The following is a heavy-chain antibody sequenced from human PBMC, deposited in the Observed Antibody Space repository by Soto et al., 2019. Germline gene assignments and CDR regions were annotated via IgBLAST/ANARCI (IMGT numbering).Heavy chain of an antibody. CDR1: GYTFTSSY. Sequence: ASVKVSCKASGYTFTSSYMHWVRQAPGQGLEWMGIINPSGGSTSYAQKFQGRVTMTRDTSTSTVYMELSSLRSEDTAVYYCATSSWPYYFDYWGQGTLVTVSS. CDR2: INPSGGST. CDR3: ATSSWPYYFDY. D-gene: IGHD6-13*01. J-gene: IGHJ4*02. V-gene: IGHV1-46*03.